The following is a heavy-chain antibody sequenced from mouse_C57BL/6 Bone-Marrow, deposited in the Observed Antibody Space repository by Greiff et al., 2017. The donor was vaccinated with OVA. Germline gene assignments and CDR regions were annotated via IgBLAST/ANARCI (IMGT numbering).Heavy chain of an antibody. CDR1: GYTFTSYW. V-gene: IGHV1-64*01. CDR3: ARLNYGSSVSYWYFDV. CDR2: IHPNSGST. D-gene: IGHD1-1*01. J-gene: IGHJ1*03. Sequence: VQLQPPGAELVKPGASVKLSCKASGYTFTSYWMHWVKQRPGQGLEWIGMIHPNSGSTNYNEKFKSKATLTVDKSSSTAYMQLSSLTSEDSAVYYCARLNYGSSVSYWYFDVWGTGTTVTVSS.